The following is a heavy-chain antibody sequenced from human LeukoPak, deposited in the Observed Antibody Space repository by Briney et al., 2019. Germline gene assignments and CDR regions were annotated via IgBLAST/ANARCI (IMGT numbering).Heavy chain of an antibody. V-gene: IGHV3-23*01. J-gene: IGHJ6*03. CDR1: GFTFSSYA. CDR3: AKVSDYSYYYYMDV. Sequence: PGGSLRLSCAASGFTFSSYAMSWVRQAPGKGLEWVSVISGSGGTTYYADSVQGRFTISRDNSKNTLSLQMNSLRAEDTAIYYCAKVSDYSYYYYMDVWGKGTTVTVSS. CDR2: ISGSGGTT.